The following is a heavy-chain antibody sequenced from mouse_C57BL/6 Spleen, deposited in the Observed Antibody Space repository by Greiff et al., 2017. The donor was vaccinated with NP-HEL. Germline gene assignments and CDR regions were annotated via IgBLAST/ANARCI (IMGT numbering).Heavy chain of an antibody. D-gene: IGHD1-1*01. Sequence: QVQLKQPGAELVMPGASVKLSCKASGYTFTSYWMHWVKQRPGQGLEWIGEIDPSDSYTNYNQKFKGKSTLTVDKSSSTAYMQLSSLTSEDSAVYYCARGFTGYFDVWGTGTTVTVSS. CDR2: IDPSDSYT. J-gene: IGHJ1*03. V-gene: IGHV1-69*01. CDR3: ARGFTGYFDV. CDR1: GYTFTSYW.